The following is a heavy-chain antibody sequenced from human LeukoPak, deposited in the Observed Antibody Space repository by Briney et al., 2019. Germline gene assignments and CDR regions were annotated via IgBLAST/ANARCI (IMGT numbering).Heavy chain of an antibody. Sequence: GGPLRLSCAPSGFTFSSYWMSWVRQAPGKGLEWVANIKQDGSEKYYVDSVKGRFNISRDNAKNSLYLQMNRLRAEDTGVYYCARDLHDYGDSFDYGGQGTRVTVSS. D-gene: IGHD4-17*01. J-gene: IGHJ4*02. V-gene: IGHV3-7*01. CDR2: IKQDGSEK. CDR1: GFTFSSYW. CDR3: ARDLHDYGDSFDY.